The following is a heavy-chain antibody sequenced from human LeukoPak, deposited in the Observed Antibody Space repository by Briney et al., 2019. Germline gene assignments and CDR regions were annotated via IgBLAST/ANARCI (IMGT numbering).Heavy chain of an antibody. J-gene: IGHJ4*02. V-gene: IGHV1-2*04. CDR1: GYTFTSYG. CDR2: INPNSGGT. CDR3: AISSIAAAGTFDY. Sequence: ASVQVSCKASGYTFTSYGISWVRQAPGQGLEWMGWINPNSGGTNYAQKFQGWVTMTRDTSISTAYMELSRLRSDDTAVYYCAISSIAAAGTFDYWGQGTLVTVSS. D-gene: IGHD6-13*01.